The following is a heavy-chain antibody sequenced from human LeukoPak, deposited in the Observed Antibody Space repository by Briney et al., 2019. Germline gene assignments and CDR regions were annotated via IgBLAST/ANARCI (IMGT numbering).Heavy chain of an antibody. Sequence: ASVKVSRKASGYTFTTYHMHWVRQAPGQGLEWMGIIKSNGGSTGYAQKFQGRVTMTRDTSTSTAYMELSGLRSEDTAVYYCARERGGTFNFDYWGQGTLVTVSS. CDR3: ARERGGTFNFDY. CDR1: GYTFTTYH. V-gene: IGHV1-46*01. D-gene: IGHD2-15*01. CDR2: IKSNGGST. J-gene: IGHJ4*02.